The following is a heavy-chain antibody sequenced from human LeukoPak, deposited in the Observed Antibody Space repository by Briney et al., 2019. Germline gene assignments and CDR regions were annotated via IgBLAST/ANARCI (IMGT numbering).Heavy chain of an antibody. CDR3: AKDRAFNY. V-gene: IGHV4-39*07. CDR2: IYYSGST. Sequence: SETLSLTCTVSGDSISSISCYWGWIRQPPGQGLEWIGSIYYSGSTYYNPSLKSRVTISVDTSKNQFSLKLSSVTAADTAVYYCAKDRAFNYWGQGTLVTVSS. D-gene: IGHD3-10*01. CDR1: GDSISSISCY. J-gene: IGHJ4*02.